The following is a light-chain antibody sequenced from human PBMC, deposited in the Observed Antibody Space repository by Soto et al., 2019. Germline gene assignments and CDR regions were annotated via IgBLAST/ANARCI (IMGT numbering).Light chain of an antibody. J-gene: IGLJ1*01. CDR2: EVN. CDR3: SSYAGSSTV. CDR1: SSDVGGYNY. Sequence: QSALAQPPSASGSPGQSVAVSCTGTSSDVGGYNYVSWYQQHPGKAPKLMIYEVNKRPSGVPDRFSGSKSGNTASLTVSGLQAEYESDYYCSSYAGSSTVFGTGPNVTVL. V-gene: IGLV2-8*01.